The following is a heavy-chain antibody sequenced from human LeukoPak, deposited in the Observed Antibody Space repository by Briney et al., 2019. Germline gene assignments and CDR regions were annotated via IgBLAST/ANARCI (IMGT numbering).Heavy chain of an antibody. CDR3: ARQSFLVGATVDY. CDR2: IYYSGST. Sequence: PSETLSLTCTVSGGSISSSSYYWGWIRQPPGKGLEWIGSIYYSGSTYYNPSLKSRVTISVDTSKNQFSLKLSSVTVADTAVYYCARQSFLVGATVDYWGQGTLVTVSS. V-gene: IGHV4-39*01. D-gene: IGHD1-26*01. CDR1: GGSISSSSYY. J-gene: IGHJ4*02.